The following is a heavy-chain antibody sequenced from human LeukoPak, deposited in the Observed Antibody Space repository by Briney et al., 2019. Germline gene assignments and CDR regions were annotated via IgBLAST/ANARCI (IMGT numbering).Heavy chain of an antibody. V-gene: IGHV4-59*01. CDR1: GGSISSYY. CDR2: IYYSGST. CDR3: ARDFSAAFDI. D-gene: IGHD2/OR15-2a*01. Sequence: PSETLSLTCTVAGGSISSYYWSWIRQPPGKGLEWIGYIYYSGSTNYNPSLKSRVTISVDTSTNPFSLKLRSVTAADTAVYYCARDFSAAFDIWGQGTMVTVSS. J-gene: IGHJ3*02.